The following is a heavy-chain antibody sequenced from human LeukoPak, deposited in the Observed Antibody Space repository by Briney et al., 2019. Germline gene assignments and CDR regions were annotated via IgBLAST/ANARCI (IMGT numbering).Heavy chain of an antibody. CDR1: GYTFTGYY. Sequence: ASVRVSCKASGYTFTGYYMHWVPQAPGQGLECMGRINPNSGGTNYAQKFQGRVTMTRDTSISTAYMELSRLRSDDTAVYYCARDRGISIFGVVMDCDYWGQGTLVTVSS. J-gene: IGHJ4*02. V-gene: IGHV1-2*06. D-gene: IGHD3-3*01. CDR3: ARDRGISIFGVVMDCDY. CDR2: INPNSGGT.